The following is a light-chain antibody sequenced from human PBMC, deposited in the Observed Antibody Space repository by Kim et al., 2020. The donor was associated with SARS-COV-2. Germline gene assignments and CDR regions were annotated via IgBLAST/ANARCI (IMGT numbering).Light chain of an antibody. J-gene: IGLJ2*01. CDR2: QDN. CDR1: KLGDKY. CDR3: QAWDSSTVV. V-gene: IGLV3-1*01. Sequence: ASPGQTASITCSGDKLGDKYACWYQQKPGQSPVLVIYQDNKRPSGIPERFSGSNSGNTATLTISGTQAMDEADYYCQAWDSSTVVFGGGTQLTVL.